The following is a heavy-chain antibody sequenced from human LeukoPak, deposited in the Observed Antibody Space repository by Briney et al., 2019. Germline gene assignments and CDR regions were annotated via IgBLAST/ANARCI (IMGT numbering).Heavy chain of an antibody. D-gene: IGHD6-13*01. Sequence: ASVKVSCKASGYIFTSYYMHWVRQAPGQELEWMGIINPGGGSTSYAQKFQGRVTMTRDTSTSTVYMELSSLRSEDMAVYYCARDSAAGNYGMDVWGQGTTVTVSS. CDR3: ARDSAAGNYGMDV. CDR1: GYIFTSYY. V-gene: IGHV1-46*01. J-gene: IGHJ6*02. CDR2: INPGGGST.